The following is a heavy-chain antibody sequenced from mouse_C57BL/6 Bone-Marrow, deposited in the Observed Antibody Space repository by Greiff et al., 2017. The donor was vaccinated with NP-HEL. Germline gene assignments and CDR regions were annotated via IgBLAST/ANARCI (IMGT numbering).Heavy chain of an antibody. CDR1: GYTFTSYW. Sequence: QVQLQQPGAELVKPGASVKMSCKASGYTFTSYWITWVKQRPGQGLEWIGDIYPGSGSTNYNEKFKSKATLTVDTSSSTAYMQLSSLTSEDSAVYYCARSGYGSLYYAMDYWGQGTSVTVSS. CDR2: IYPGSGST. J-gene: IGHJ4*01. V-gene: IGHV1-55*01. D-gene: IGHD1-1*01. CDR3: ARSGYGSLYYAMDY.